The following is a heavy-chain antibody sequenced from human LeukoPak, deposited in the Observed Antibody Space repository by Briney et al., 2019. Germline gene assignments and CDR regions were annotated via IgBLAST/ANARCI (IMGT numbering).Heavy chain of an antibody. V-gene: IGHV4-59*01. J-gene: IGHJ4*02. CDR3: AALSLPYYYDSSGYYYDY. Sequence: SETLSLTCTVSDGSISSYYWSWIRQPPGKGLEWIGYIYYSGSTNYNPSLKSRVTISVDTSKNQFSLKLSSVTAADTAVYYCAALSLPYYYDSSGYYYDYWGQGTLVTVSS. CDR1: DGSISSYY. CDR2: IYYSGST. D-gene: IGHD3-22*01.